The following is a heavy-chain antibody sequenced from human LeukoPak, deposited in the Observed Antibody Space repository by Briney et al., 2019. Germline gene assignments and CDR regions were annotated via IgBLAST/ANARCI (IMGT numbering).Heavy chain of an antibody. Sequence: ASVKVSCKASGYTFTAYYLHWVRQAPGQGLEWMGWINPNSGGTNYAQKFQGRVTMTRDTSISTAYMELSRLRSDDTAVYYCARMALLWFGENWGQGTMVTVSS. CDR2: INPNSGGT. CDR3: ARMALLWFGEN. CDR1: GYTFTAYY. V-gene: IGHV1-2*02. D-gene: IGHD3-10*01. J-gene: IGHJ3*01.